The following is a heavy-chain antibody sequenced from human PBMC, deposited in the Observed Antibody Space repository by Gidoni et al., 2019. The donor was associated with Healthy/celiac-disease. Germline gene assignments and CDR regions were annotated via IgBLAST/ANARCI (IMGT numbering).Heavy chain of an antibody. CDR3: ARGRPPFDY. CDR1: GFTFSSYA. V-gene: IGHV3-30*01. Sequence: QVQLVESGGGVFKPGRSLRLSCAAPGFTFSSYAMHWVRQAPGKGLEWVAVISYDGSNKYYADSVKGRFTISRDNSKNTLYLQMNSLRAEDTAVYYCARGRPPFDYWGQGTLVTVSS. J-gene: IGHJ4*02. CDR2: ISYDGSNK. D-gene: IGHD6-6*01.